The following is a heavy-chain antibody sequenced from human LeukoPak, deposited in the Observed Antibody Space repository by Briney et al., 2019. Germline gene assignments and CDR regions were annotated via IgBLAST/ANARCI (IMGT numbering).Heavy chain of an antibody. V-gene: IGHV4-31*03. CDR3: ARDLFYYDSSGSKAHYFDY. Sequence: PSETLSLTCTVSGGSISRGGYYWSWIRQHPGKGLEWIGYIYYSGSTYYNPSLKSRVTISVDTSKNQFSLKLSSVTAADTAVYYCARDLFYYDSSGSKAHYFDYWGQGTLVTVSS. J-gene: IGHJ4*02. CDR1: GGSISRGGYY. CDR2: IYYSGST. D-gene: IGHD3-22*01.